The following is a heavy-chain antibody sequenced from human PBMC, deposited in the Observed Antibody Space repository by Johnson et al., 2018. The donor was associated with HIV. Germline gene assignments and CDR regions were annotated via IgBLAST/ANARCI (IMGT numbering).Heavy chain of an antibody. CDR2: TPGGDGGT. CDR3: ASNGGSIVGATLHAFDI. J-gene: IGHJ3*02. CDR1: GFKYA. V-gene: IGHV3-23*04. Sequence: VRLVESGGGLVQPGGSLRVSCAASGFKYAASGLAFSNYAVKWVSHTPGGDGGTSFADSVRGRYIISRDNSKNTVFLQMNSLRPEDTAMYYCASNGGSIVGATLHAFDIWGQGTMVTVFS. D-gene: IGHD1-26*01.